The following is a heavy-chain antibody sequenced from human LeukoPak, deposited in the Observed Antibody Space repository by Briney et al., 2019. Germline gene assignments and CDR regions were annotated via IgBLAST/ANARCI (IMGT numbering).Heavy chain of an antibody. V-gene: IGHV1-46*01. J-gene: IGHJ4*02. CDR3: ARNPRRLHGLAYYFDY. CDR1: GYTFTSYY. CDR2: INPSGGST. Sequence: ASVKVSCKASGYTFTSYYMHWVRQAPGQGLEWMGIINPSGGSTSYAQKFQGRVTMTRDTSTSTVYMDLSSLRSEDTAVYYCARNPRRLHGLAYYFDYWGQGTLVTVSS. D-gene: IGHD3-10*01.